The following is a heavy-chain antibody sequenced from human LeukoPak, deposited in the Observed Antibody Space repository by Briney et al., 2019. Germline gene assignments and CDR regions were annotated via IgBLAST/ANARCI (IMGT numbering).Heavy chain of an antibody. CDR1: GGSISSGGYY. D-gene: IGHD3-3*01. Sequence: SETLSLTCTVSGGSISSGGYYWSWIRQPPGKGLEWIGYIYHSGSTYYNPSLKSRVTISVDRSKNQFSLKLSSVTAADTAVYYCARVARPFGYDFWSGYYPPWYYFDYWGQGTLVTVSS. V-gene: IGHV4-30-2*01. CDR2: IYHSGST. J-gene: IGHJ4*02. CDR3: ARVARPFGYDFWSGYYPPWYYFDY.